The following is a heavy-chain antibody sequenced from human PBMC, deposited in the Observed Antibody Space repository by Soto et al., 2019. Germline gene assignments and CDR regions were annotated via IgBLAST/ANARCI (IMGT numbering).Heavy chain of an antibody. CDR1: GYTFTSYG. Sequence: ASVKVSCKASGYTFTSYGISWVRQAPGQGLEWMGWISAYNGNTNYAQKLQGRVTMTTDTSTSTAYMELRSLRSDDTAVYYCARSSETSDTAMVYYYYMDVWGKGTTVTVSS. CDR2: ISAYNGNT. J-gene: IGHJ6*03. V-gene: IGHV1-18*01. CDR3: ARSSETSDTAMVYYYYMDV. D-gene: IGHD5-18*01.